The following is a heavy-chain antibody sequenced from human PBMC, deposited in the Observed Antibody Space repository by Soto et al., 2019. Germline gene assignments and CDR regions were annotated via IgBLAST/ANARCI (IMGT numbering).Heavy chain of an antibody. J-gene: IGHJ6*02. Sequence: QVQLVQSGAEVKKPGSSVKVSCKASGGTFSSYAISWVRQAPGQGLEWMGGIIPIFGTANYAQKFQGRVTITADESTSTACMELSSLRSEDTAVYYCARVGGDDYVWGSYRSRDYYGMDVWGQGTTVTVSS. CDR3: ARVGGDDYVWGSYRSRDYYGMDV. CDR1: GGTFSSYA. D-gene: IGHD3-16*02. V-gene: IGHV1-69*01. CDR2: IIPIFGTA.